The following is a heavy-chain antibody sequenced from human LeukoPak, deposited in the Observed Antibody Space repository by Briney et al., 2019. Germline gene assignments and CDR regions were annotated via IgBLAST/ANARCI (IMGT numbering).Heavy chain of an antibody. Sequence: PGGSLRLSCAASGFSFSDYALHWVRQAPGKGLEWVAIISYDGSNKEYADSLKGRFTISRDNSKNTLYLQMNSLRAEDTAVYYCARDLGYEGRGFYHYFAYWGQGTLVTVSS. CDR2: ISYDGSNK. CDR1: GFSFSDYA. D-gene: IGHD3-22*01. J-gene: IGHJ4*02. CDR3: ARDLGYEGRGFYHYFAY. V-gene: IGHV3-30-3*01.